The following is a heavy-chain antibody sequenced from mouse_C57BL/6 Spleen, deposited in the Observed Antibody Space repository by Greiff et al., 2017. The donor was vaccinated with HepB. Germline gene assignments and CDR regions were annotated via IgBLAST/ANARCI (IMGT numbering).Heavy chain of an antibody. CDR2: ISYDGSN. V-gene: IGHV3-6*01. D-gene: IGHD2-5*01. J-gene: IGHJ3*01. Sequence: ESGPGLVKPSQSLSLTCSVTGYSITSGYYWNWIRQFPGNKLEWMGYISYDGSNNYNPSLKNRISITRDTSKNQFFLKLNSVTTEDTATYYCAYYSNDGFAYWGQGTLVTVSA. CDR3: AYYSNDGFAY. CDR1: GYSITSGYY.